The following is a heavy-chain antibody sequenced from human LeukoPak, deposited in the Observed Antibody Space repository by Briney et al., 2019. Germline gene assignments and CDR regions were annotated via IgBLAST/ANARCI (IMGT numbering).Heavy chain of an antibody. V-gene: IGHV5-10-1*01. CDR2: IDSSDSYT. CDR3: ARHAVLRNWFDP. D-gene: IGHD2-8*01. J-gene: IGHJ5*02. Sequence: GESLKISCRGSGYRCTSYWISWGRQMPGKGLEWMGRIDSSDSYTNYSPSFQGHVTILVDKSNSTAYLQWSSLKASDTAMYYCARHAVLRNWFDPWGQGTLVTVSS. CDR1: GYRCTSYW.